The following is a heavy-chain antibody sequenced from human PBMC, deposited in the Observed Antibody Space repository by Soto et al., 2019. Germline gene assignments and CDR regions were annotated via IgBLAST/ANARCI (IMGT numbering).Heavy chain of an antibody. J-gene: IGHJ4*02. CDR3: ARSPGVFDY. V-gene: IGHV1-69*06. D-gene: IGHD2-8*01. CDR2: LVPVFGTA. Sequence: QVQLVQSGAEVKKPGSSVKVSCKASGGTFSSLAISWVRQAPGQGLEWMGGLVPVFGTANYAQTFQDRVTTTADKSTSTSYMELSSLRSEDTAVYYCARSPGVFDYWGQGTLVTVSA. CDR1: GGTFSSLA.